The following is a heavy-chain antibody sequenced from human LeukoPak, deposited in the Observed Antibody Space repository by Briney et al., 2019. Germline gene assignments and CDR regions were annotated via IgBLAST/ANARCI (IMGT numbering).Heavy chain of an antibody. CDR1: GYTFTGYY. Sequence: ASVKVSCKASGYTFTGYYMHWVRQAPGQGLEWMGWINPNSGGTNYAQKFQGRVTMTRDTSISTAYMELSRLRSDDTAVYYCARLELGQLVQKTPFDYWGQGTLVTVSS. CDR2: INPNSGGT. J-gene: IGHJ4*02. D-gene: IGHD6-13*01. CDR3: ARLELGQLVQKTPFDY. V-gene: IGHV1-2*02.